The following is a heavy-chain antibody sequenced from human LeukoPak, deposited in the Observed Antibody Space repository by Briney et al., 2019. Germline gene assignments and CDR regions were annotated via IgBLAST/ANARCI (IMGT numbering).Heavy chain of an antibody. V-gene: IGHV3-11*06. CDR3: ARGSLYGESALDY. D-gene: IGHD4-17*01. CDR2: NCGSRSFP. CDR1: GFTFSDYY. Sequence: GGSLRLSRSASGFTFSDYYMSWVRQATGKGLEWVSYNCGSRSFPIYAASVKGRFTIPRDNAKNSLYLQMNSLRAEDTAVYYCARGSLYGESALDYWGQGPLVTVSS. J-gene: IGHJ4*02.